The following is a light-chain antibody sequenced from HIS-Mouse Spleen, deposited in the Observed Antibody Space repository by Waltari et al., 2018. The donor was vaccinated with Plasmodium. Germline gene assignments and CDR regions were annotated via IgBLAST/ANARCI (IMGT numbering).Light chain of an antibody. CDR2: DVS. J-gene: IGLJ2*01. CDR3: CSYAGSYTLV. Sequence: QSALTQPRSVSGSPGQSVTISCTGPRSAVGGYNYVSWYQQHPGKAPKLMIYDVSKRPSGVPDRFSGSKSGNTASLTISGLQAEDEADYYCCSYAGSYTLVFGGGTKLTVL. CDR1: RSAVGGYNY. V-gene: IGLV2-11*01.